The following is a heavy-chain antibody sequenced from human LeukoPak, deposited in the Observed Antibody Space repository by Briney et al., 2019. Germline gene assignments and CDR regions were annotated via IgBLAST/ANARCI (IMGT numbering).Heavy chain of an antibody. D-gene: IGHD2-2*01. J-gene: IGHJ4*02. CDR1: GGSISSYY. CDR2: IYTSGST. V-gene: IGHV4-4*07. CDR3: ARIHGTYCSSTSCYPAYYFDY. Sequence: PSETLSLTCTVSGGSISSYYWSWIRQPAGKGLERIGRIYTSGSTNYNPSLKSRVTLSVDTSKNQFSLKLSSVTAADTAVYYCARIHGTYCSSTSCYPAYYFDYWGQGTLVTVSS.